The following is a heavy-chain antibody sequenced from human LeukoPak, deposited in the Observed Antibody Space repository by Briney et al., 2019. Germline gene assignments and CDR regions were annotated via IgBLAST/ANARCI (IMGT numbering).Heavy chain of an antibody. CDR3: ARVGLAVAGPYFDY. J-gene: IGHJ4*02. Sequence: GASVKVSCKASGYTFTSYDINWVRQATGQGLEWMGWMNPNSGNTGYAQKFQGRVTMTRNTSISTAYMELSSLRSEDTAVYYCARVGLAVAGPYFDYWAREPWSPSPQ. V-gene: IGHV1-8*01. CDR2: MNPNSGNT. D-gene: IGHD6-19*01. CDR1: GYTFTSYD.